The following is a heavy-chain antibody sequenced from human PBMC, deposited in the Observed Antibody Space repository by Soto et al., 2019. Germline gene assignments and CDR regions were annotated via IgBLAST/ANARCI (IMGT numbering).Heavy chain of an antibody. CDR1: VYSISSGYY. Sequence: SETLSVTCVLSVYSISSGYYWGWIRQPPVKGLEWIGTIYHNGRTYYNPSLKSRVTVSLDMSKNQFSLRLTSVTAADTAIYYCARQGGVSGNYVGYFDSWGQGNMVTVSS. CDR3: ARQGGVSGNYVGYFDS. V-gene: IGHV4-38-2*01. D-gene: IGHD3-10*01. J-gene: IGHJ4*02. CDR2: IYHNGRT.